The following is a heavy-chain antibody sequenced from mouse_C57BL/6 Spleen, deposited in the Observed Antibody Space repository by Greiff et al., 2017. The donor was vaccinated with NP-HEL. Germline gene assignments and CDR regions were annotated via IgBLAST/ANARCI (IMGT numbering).Heavy chain of an antibody. CDR1: GFTFSSYA. D-gene: IGHD1-1*01. J-gene: IGHJ4*01. CDR3: AREAGSSFYAMDY. V-gene: IGHV5-4*01. CDR2: ISDGGSYT. Sequence: EVQRVESGGGLVKPGGSLKLSCAASGFTFSSYAMSWVRQTPEKRLEWVATISDGGSYTYYPDNVKGRFTISRDNAKNNLYLQMSHLKSEDTAMYYCAREAGSSFYAMDYWGQGTSVTVSS.